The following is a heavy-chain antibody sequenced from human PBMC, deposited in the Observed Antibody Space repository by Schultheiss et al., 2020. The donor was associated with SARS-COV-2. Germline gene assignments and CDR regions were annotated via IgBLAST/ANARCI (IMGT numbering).Heavy chain of an antibody. CDR3: ARDGSPAEYGAY. Sequence: GGSLRLSCAASGFTFSTYAMSWVRQAPGKGLEWVSSISSSSSYIYYADSVKGRFTISRDNSKNTLYLQMNSLRAEDTAVYYCARDGSPAEYGAYWGQGILVTVSS. CDR1: GFTFSTYA. J-gene: IGHJ4*02. D-gene: IGHD1-26*01. V-gene: IGHV3-21*01. CDR2: ISSSSSYI.